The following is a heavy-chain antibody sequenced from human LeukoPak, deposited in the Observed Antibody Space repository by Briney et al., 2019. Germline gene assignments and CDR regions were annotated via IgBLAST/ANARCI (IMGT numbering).Heavy chain of an antibody. V-gene: IGHV1-2*02. CDR1: GYTFTSYY. D-gene: IGHD6-25*01. Sequence: ASVKVSCKASGYTFTSYYMHWVRQAPGQGLEWMGWINPNSGGTNYAQKFQGRVTMTRDTSISTAYMELSRLRSDDTAVYYCARGANPRAVSSGGYWGQGTLVTVSS. CDR3: ARGANPRAVSSGGY. J-gene: IGHJ4*02. CDR2: INPNSGGT.